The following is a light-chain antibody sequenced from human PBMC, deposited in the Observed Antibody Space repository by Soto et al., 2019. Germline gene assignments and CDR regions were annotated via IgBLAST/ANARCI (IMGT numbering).Light chain of an antibody. Sequence: ALRHSPGRRSSCRGEGEIFSFRASQSVSSNYLAWYQQKPGQAPRLLIYGASNRATGSPDRFSGRVSGTDITVPLSRLAREAFAVYYWHPYGSSGKFAEGTKVDIK. V-gene: IGKV3-20*01. J-gene: IGKJ1*01. CDR2: GAS. CDR1: QSVSSNY. CDR3: HPYGSSGK.